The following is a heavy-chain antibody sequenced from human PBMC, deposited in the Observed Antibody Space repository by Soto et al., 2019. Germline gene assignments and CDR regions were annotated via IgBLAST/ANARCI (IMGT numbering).Heavy chain of an antibody. CDR2: IYYSGST. CDR1: GGSISSSSYY. Sequence: QLQLQESGPGLVKPSETLSLTCTVSGGSISSSSYYWGWIRQPPGKGLEWIGSIYYSGSTYYNPSLKSRVTISVDTSKNQFSLKLSSVTAADTAVYYCARHLIGYCSSTSCYGGDGWFDPWGQGTLVTVSS. V-gene: IGHV4-39*01. CDR3: ARHLIGYCSSTSCYGGDGWFDP. D-gene: IGHD2-2*01. J-gene: IGHJ5*02.